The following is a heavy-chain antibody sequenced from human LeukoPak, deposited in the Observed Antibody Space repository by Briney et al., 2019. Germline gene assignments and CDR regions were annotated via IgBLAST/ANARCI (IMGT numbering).Heavy chain of an antibody. Sequence: SETLSLTCIVSGGSINNYYWGWIRQPPGQGLEWIGYIYYTGSTNYSPSLKSRVTISADTSKNQFSLKLRSVTAADTAVYFCARHQGHDFYDSSGYYSFDYWGQGTLVTVSS. J-gene: IGHJ4*02. CDR1: GGSINNYY. CDR2: IYYTGST. V-gene: IGHV4-59*08. D-gene: IGHD3-22*01. CDR3: ARHQGHDFYDSSGYYSFDY.